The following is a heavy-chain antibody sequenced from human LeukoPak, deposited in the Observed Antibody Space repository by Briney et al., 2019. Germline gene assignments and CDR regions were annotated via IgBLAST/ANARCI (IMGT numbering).Heavy chain of an antibody. CDR3: ARHDCFGTSCQYFYGMDV. CDR2: ISYSGST. V-gene: IGHV4-39*01. J-gene: IGHJ6*02. D-gene: IGHD2-2*01. Sequence: PSETLSLTCTVSGDSISSSLHYWGWIRQPPGKGPEWIGTISYSGSTYYNPSLKSRVTMSVDTSKNQVSLKLTSVTASDTAVYYCARHDCFGTSCQYFYGMDVWGQGTTVTVSS. CDR1: GDSISSSLHY.